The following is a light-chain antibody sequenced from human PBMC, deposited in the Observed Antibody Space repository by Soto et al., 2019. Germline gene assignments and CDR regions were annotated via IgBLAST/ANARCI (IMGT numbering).Light chain of an antibody. CDR2: DAS. CDR1: QDIDIY. J-gene: IGKJ5*01. V-gene: IGKV1-33*01. Sequence: DIQMTQSPSSLSASVGDRVTITCQASQDIDIYINWYQQRPGKAPKLLIYDASHLETGVPSRFSGSGSGTDFTFTISSLQPEDIATYYCQHYDNLITFGQGTRLDIK. CDR3: QHYDNLIT.